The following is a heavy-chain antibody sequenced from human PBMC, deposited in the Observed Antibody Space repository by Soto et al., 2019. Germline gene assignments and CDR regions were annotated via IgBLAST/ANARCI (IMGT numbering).Heavy chain of an antibody. V-gene: IGHV3-7*04. CDR3: ARGDYYDTNGPFSDAFDV. J-gene: IGHJ3*01. CDR1: GFTFSSYW. Sequence: GGSLRLSCAASGFTFSSYWMSWVRQASGKGLEWVANIKPDGSEGYYVDSVKGRFTLSRDNTKSSLYLQMNTLRADDTAVYYCARGDYYDTNGPFSDAFDVWGQGTMVTVSS. CDR2: IKPDGSEG. D-gene: IGHD3-22*01.